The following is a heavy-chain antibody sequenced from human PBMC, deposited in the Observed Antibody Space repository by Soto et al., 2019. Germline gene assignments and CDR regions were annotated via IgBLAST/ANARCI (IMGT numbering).Heavy chain of an antibody. CDR1: GGSVSSGSYY. CDR2: IYCSGST. J-gene: IGHJ4*02. D-gene: IGHD3-22*01. CDR3: ARARRRTPSTTYYYDSSGFRFDY. Sequence: SETLSLTCTVSGGSVSSGSYYWSWIRQPPGKGLEWIGYIYCSGSTNYNPSLKSRVTISVDTSKNQFSPKLSSVTAADTAVYYCARARRRTPSTTYYYDSSGFRFDYWGQGTLVTVSS. V-gene: IGHV4-61*01.